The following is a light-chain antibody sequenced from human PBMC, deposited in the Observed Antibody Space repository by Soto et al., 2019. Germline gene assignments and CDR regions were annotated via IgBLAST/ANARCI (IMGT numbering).Light chain of an antibody. V-gene: IGLV2-14*01. Sequence: QSVLTQAASVSGSPGQSITISCTGTSSDIGGYDYVSWYQHHPGKAPRLMIYEVRNRPSGVSNRFSGSKSGNTASLTISGLQAEDEADYYCTSYTTISTLYVFGSGTKVTVL. CDR3: TSYTTISTLYV. CDR2: EVR. J-gene: IGLJ1*01. CDR1: SSDIGGYDY.